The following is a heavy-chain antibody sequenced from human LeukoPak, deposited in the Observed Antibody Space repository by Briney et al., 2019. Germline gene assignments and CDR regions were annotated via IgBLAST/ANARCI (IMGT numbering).Heavy chain of an antibody. J-gene: IGHJ6*03. CDR3: ARCWVAATDYYYYYMDV. CDR2: IIPIFGTA. V-gene: IGHV1-69*05. D-gene: IGHD2-15*01. Sequence: SVKVSCKASGGTFSSYAISWVRQAPGQGLEWMGRIIPIFGTANYAQKFQGRVTITTDESTSTAYMELSSLRSEDTAVYYCARCWVAATDYYYYYMDVWGKGTTVTVSS. CDR1: GGTFSSYA.